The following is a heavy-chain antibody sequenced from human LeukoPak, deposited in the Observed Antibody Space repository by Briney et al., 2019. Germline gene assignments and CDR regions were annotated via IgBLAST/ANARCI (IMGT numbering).Heavy chain of an antibody. CDR3: ARGYGSGSYYIPYFDF. V-gene: IGHV1-2*02. CDR1: GYTFTGHY. J-gene: IGHJ4*02. CDR2: INPNSGGT. D-gene: IGHD3-10*01. Sequence: ASVKVSCKASGYTFTGHYMHLVRQAPGQGLEWMGWINPNSGGTNYAQKFQGRVTMTRDTSISTAYMELSRLGSDDTAVYYCARGYGSGSYYIPYFDFWGQGTLVTVSS.